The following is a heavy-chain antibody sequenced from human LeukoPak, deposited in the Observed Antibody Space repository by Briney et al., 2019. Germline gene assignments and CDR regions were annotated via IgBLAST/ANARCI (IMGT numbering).Heavy chain of an antibody. Sequence: PGRSLRLSCAASGFTFSSYGMHWVRQAPGKGLEWVAVISYDGSNKYYADSVKGRFTISRDNSKNTLYLQMNSLRAEDTAVYYCAKDGALRTDYFDYWGQGTLVTASS. CDR2: ISYDGSNK. J-gene: IGHJ4*02. CDR1: GFTFSSYG. CDR3: AKDGALRTDYFDY. V-gene: IGHV3-30*18. D-gene: IGHD1-1*01.